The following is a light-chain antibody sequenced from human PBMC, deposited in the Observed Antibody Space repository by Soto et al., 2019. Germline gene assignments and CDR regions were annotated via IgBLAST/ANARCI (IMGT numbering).Light chain of an antibody. Sequence: QSVLTQPPSASGTPGQRVTISCSGRNANIGNNFVCWYQQLPGTAPKLLMYSNDQRPSGVPDRFSGSKSGTSASLAISGLRSEDEADYYCQSYDSSLSAPGVFGGGTKLTVL. CDR3: QSYDSSLSAPGV. J-gene: IGLJ3*02. CDR1: NANIGNNF. CDR2: SND. V-gene: IGLV1-47*02.